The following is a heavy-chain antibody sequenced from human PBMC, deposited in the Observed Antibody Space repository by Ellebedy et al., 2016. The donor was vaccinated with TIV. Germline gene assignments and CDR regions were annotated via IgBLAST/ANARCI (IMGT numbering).Heavy chain of an antibody. Sequence: SETLSLTCTVSGGSISNSDYYWNWIRQPPGKGLEWIGSIYYSGSAYYNPSLKSRVTVSVDTSKNQFSLNLSSVTAADTAVYYCARDPALPRGRFDTWGQGTLVTVSS. CDR2: IYYSGSA. V-gene: IGHV4-39*07. CDR1: GGSISNSDYY. CDR3: ARDPALPRGRFDT. J-gene: IGHJ5*02.